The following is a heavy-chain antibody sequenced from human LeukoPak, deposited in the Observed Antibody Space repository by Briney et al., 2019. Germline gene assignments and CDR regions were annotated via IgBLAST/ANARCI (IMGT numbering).Heavy chain of an antibody. J-gene: IGHJ4*02. D-gene: IGHD6-13*01. CDR3: AKREKDSGSWRYFDY. Sequence: GGSLRLSCVASGFSFPNYAMTWVRQAPGKGLEWVSTISDHDDGVMYADFVEGRFTISRDNSKNTVYLHMDSLRADDSAVYYCAKREKDSGSWRYFDYWGRGSLVTVSS. CDR2: ISDHDDGV. V-gene: IGHV3-23*01. CDR1: GFSFPNYA.